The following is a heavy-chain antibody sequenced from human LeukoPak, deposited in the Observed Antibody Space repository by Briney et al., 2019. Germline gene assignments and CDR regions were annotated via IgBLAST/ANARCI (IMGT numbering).Heavy chain of an antibody. CDR2: IYTSGST. V-gene: IGHV4-4*09. CDR1: GGSISTYY. Sequence: SETLSLTCTVSGGSISTYYWSWTRQPPGKGLEWIGYIYTSGSTNYNPSLKSRVTISVDTSKNQFSLKLSSVTAADTAVYYCVKDFGNRVATVDCWGQGTLVTVSS. CDR3: VKDFGNRVATVDC. D-gene: IGHD5-12*01. J-gene: IGHJ4*02.